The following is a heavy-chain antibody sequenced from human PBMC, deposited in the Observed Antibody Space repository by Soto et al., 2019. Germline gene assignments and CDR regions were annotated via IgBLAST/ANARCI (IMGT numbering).Heavy chain of an antibody. J-gene: IGHJ4*02. CDR3: ARVYGPLYFHY. Sequence: ASVKVSCKASGYTFTTYGLSWVRQAPGQGLEWMGWISPYNGNTKYGQKLQGRVTMTTDTSTNTAYMELTSLRSDDTAVYYCARVYGPLYFHYSGPGTIVAV. D-gene: IGHD3-10*01. CDR2: ISPYNGNT. V-gene: IGHV1-18*01. CDR1: GYTFTTYG.